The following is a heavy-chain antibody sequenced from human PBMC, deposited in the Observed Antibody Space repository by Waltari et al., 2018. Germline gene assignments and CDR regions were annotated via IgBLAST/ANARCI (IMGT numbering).Heavy chain of an antibody. CDR3: ARTGGLDVYFDY. CDR2: INRDGSST. CDR1: GFTFSSYW. Sequence: EVQLVESGGGLVQPGGSLRLSCAASGFTFSSYWMHWVRQAPGKGLVWVSRINRDGSSTSYADSVKGRFTISRDNAKNTLYLQMNSLRAEDTAVYYCARTGGLDVYFDYWGQGTLVTVSS. V-gene: IGHV3-74*01. J-gene: IGHJ4*02.